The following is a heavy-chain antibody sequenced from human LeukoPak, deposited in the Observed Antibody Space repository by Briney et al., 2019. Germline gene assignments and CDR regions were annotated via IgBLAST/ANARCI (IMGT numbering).Heavy chain of an antibody. Sequence: PSETLSLTCTVSGGSISSSRYYWGWIRQPPGKGLEWIGSIYYSGSTYYNPSLKSRVTISVDTSKNQFSLKLSSVTAADTAVYYCARLGKDYYDSSGYPPQNWFDPWGQGTLVTVSS. D-gene: IGHD3-22*01. CDR3: ARLGKDYYDSSGYPPQNWFDP. J-gene: IGHJ5*02. V-gene: IGHV4-39*01. CDR2: IYYSGST. CDR1: GGSISSSRYY.